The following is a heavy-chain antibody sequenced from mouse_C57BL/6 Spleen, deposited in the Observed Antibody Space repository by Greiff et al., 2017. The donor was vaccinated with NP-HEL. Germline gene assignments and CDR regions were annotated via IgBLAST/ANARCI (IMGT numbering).Heavy chain of an antibody. CDR1: GYSITSGYY. J-gene: IGHJ4*01. V-gene: IGHV3-6*01. CDR3: ARDWEDYYAMDY. Sequence: VQLQESGPGLVKPSQSLSLTCSVTGYSITSGYYWNWIRQFPGNKLEWMGYISYDGSNNYNPSLKNRISITRDTSKNQFFLKLNSVTTEDTATYYCARDWEDYYAMDYWGQGTSVNVSS. CDR2: ISYDGSN. D-gene: IGHD4-1*01.